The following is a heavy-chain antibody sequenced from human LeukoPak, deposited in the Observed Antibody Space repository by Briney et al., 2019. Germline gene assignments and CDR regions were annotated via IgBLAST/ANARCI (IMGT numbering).Heavy chain of an antibody. CDR3: ARGRYDYGDYEYY. Sequence: GGSLRLSCAASGFTFSSYAMHWVRQAPGKGLEWVAVISYDGSNKYYADSVKGRFTISRDNSKNTLYLQMNSLRAEDTAVYYCARGRYDYGDYEYYWGQGTLVTVSS. J-gene: IGHJ4*02. CDR1: GFTFSSYA. V-gene: IGHV3-30-3*01. CDR2: ISYDGSNK. D-gene: IGHD4-17*01.